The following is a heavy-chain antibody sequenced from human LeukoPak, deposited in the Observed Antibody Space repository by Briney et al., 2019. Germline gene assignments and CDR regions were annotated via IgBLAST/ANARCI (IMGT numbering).Heavy chain of an antibody. CDR2: ISYDGSDE. J-gene: IGHJ4*02. V-gene: IGHV3-30*03. Sequence: QPGRSLRLSCAASGFTFSAFGMHWVRQAPGKGLEWVAVISYDGSDEYFVDSVKGRFTISRDNSKNTLYLQINSLRAEDTAMYYCARGVNGNSDYWGQGALVTVSS. D-gene: IGHD2-8*01. CDR3: ARGVNGNSDY. CDR1: GFTFSAFG.